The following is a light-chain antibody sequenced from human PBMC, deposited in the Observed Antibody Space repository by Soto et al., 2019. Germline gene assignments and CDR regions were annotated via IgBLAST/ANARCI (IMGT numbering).Light chain of an antibody. V-gene: IGLV1-36*01. CDR1: SSNIGNNA. Sequence: QSVLTQPPSVSEAPRQRVTISCSGSSSNIGNNAVNWYQQLPGKAPKLLIYYDDLLPSGVSDRFSGSKSGTSASLAISGLQSEDEAYYYCAAWDDSLNGEVFGTGTKVTVL. J-gene: IGLJ1*01. CDR3: AAWDDSLNGEV. CDR2: YDD.